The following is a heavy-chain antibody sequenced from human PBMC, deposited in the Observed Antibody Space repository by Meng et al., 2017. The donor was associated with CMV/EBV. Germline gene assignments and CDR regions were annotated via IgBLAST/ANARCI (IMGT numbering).Heavy chain of an antibody. Sequence: SETLSLTCTVSGGSISSSSYYWGWIRQPPGKGLEWIGSIYYSGSTYCNPSLKSRVTISVDTSKNQFSLKLSSVTAADTAVYYCARQRGGYYSPLDYWGQGTLVTVSS. CDR1: GGSISSSSYY. CDR3: ARQRGGYYSPLDY. D-gene: IGHD3-22*01. J-gene: IGHJ4*02. V-gene: IGHV4-39*01. CDR2: IYYSGST.